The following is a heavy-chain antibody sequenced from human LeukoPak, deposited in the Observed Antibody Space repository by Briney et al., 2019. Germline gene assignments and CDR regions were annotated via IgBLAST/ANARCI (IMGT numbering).Heavy chain of an antibody. CDR1: GFIFSNYY. J-gene: IGHJ4*02. CDR2: ISYDATDT. Sequence: GGSLRLSCAVSGFIFSNYYMNWFRQAPGKGLVWVSRISYDATDTYYADSVKGRFTISRDNAHNTLYLQMNSLRAEDTGVYYCAREGGYCSLGSCYGGYADYWGQGALVTVSS. V-gene: IGHV3-74*01. CDR3: AREGGYCSLGSCYGGYADY. D-gene: IGHD2-15*01.